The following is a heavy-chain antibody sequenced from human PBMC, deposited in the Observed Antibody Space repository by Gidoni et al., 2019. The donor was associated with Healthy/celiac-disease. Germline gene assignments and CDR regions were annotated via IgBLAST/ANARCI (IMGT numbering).Heavy chain of an antibody. CDR1: GFPFISYT. J-gene: IGHJ3*02. D-gene: IGHD3-22*01. Sequence: QVQLVESGGGVVQPGRSLRLSFAASGFPFISYTMHWGRQAPGKGLEWVAVIADDGSNKYYGDAVKGRVTISRDNSKNTRYLQMNSRRAEETAVYYCAREETDRGYPRGDAFDIWGQGTMVTVSS. CDR2: IADDGSNK. V-gene: IGHV3-30-3*01. CDR3: AREETDRGYPRGDAFDI.